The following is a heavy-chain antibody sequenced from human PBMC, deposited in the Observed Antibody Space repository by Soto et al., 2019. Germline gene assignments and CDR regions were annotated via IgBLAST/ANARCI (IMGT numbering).Heavy chain of an antibody. CDR1: GFTFSSYA. J-gene: IGHJ5*02. CDR3: FPHTIFGVEYRNWFDP. D-gene: IGHD3-3*01. V-gene: IGHV3-23*01. Sequence: LRLSCAASGFTFSSYAMSWVRQPPGKGLEWVSAISGSGGSTYYADSVKGRFTISRDNSKNTLYLQMNSLRAEDTAVYYCFPHTIFGVEYRNWFDPWGQGTLDTVSS. CDR2: ISGSGGST.